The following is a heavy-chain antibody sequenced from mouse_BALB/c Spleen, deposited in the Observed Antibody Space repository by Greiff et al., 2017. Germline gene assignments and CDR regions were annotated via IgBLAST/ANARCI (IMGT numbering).Heavy chain of an antibody. Sequence: VQLQQSGAELVRPGVSVKISCKGSGYTFTDYAMHWVKQSHAKSLEWIGVISTYYGDASYNQKFKGKATMTVDKSSSTAYMELARLTSEDSAIYYCARGYYGNYYFDYWGQGTTLTVSS. CDR3: ARGYYGNYYFDY. D-gene: IGHD2-1*01. V-gene: IGHV1S137*01. J-gene: IGHJ2*01. CDR2: ISTYYGDA. CDR1: GYTFTDYA.